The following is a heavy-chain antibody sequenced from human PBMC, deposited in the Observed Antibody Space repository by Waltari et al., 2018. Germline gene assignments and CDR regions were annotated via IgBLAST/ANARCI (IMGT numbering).Heavy chain of an antibody. J-gene: IGHJ3*02. D-gene: IGHD1-26*01. CDR3: ARDMGSGSTLPRAFDI. V-gene: IGHV1-8*01. CDR1: GYTFTSYD. CDR2: MNPNRGNT. Sequence: QVQLVQSGAEVKKPGASVKVSCKASGYTFTSYDINWVRQATGQGLEWMGGMNPNRGNTGYAQKCQGRVTMTTETSTSTAYMELRSLRSDDTAVYYCARDMGSGSTLPRAFDIWGQGTMVIVSS.